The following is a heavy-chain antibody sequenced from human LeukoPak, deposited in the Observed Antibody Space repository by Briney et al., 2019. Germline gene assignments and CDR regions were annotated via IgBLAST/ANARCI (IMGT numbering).Heavy chain of an antibody. V-gene: IGHV3-49*04. Sequence: PGGSLRLSCAASGFTFGEYAMSWVRQAPGKGLEWVGFIRNKAYGETTVYSASVKGTFTISREDSNRVLYLQLQSPKTEDVAFFYCTRELLWWRRRDYWGGGTLVTVSS. D-gene: IGHD2-21*02. CDR1: GFTFGEYA. J-gene: IGHJ4*02. CDR2: IRNKAYGETT. CDR3: TRELLWWRRRDY.